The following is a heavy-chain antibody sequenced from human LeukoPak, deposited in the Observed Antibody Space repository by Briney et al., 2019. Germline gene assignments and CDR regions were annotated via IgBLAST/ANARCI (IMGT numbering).Heavy chain of an antibody. CDR3: AREDNWLDS. J-gene: IGHJ5*01. CDR1: GFPFDNYA. Sequence: GGSLRLSCVGSGFPFDNYALNWVRQAPGKGLEWVSSISTGSSYIDYADSVKGRFTISRDNAKNSLYLQMNSLRVEDTAVYYCAREDNWLDSWGQGTLVTVSS. V-gene: IGHV3-21*01. CDR2: ISTGSSYI.